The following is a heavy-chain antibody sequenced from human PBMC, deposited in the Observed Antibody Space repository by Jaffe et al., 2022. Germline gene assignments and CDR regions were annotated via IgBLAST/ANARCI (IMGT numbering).Heavy chain of an antibody. Sequence: EVQLVQSGVDVKKPGESLKISCQGSGYNFPKHWIGWVRQMPGKGLEWVGSIYPHDSDTRYGPSFQGHVTLSVDKSINTAYLQWSSLKASDSAKYYCVKNEAVAGPAAYFFDYWSQGTLVTVST. V-gene: IGHV5-51*03. J-gene: IGHJ4*02. CDR1: GYNFPKHW. CDR3: VKNEAVAGPAAYFFDY. CDR2: IYPHDSDT. D-gene: IGHD6-19*01.